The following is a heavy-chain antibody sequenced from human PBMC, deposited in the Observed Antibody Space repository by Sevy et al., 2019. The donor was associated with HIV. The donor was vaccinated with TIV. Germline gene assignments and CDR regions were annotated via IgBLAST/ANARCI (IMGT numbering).Heavy chain of an antibody. CDR2: IYYSGST. Sequence: ETLSLTCTVSGGSISSSSYYWGWIRQPPGKGLEWIGSIYYSGSTYYNPSLKSRVTISVDTSKNQFSLKLSSVTAADTAVYYVAGRDTIFGLVIPNYDYYGMDVWGQGTTVTVSS. CDR3: AGRDTIFGLVIPNYDYYGMDV. CDR1: GGSISSSSYY. J-gene: IGHJ6*02. V-gene: IGHV4-39*01. D-gene: IGHD3-3*01.